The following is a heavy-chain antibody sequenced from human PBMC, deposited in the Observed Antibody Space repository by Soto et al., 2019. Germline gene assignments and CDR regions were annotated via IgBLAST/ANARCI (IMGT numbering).Heavy chain of an antibody. V-gene: IGHV4-30-2*01. D-gene: IGHD2-21*02. J-gene: IGHJ6*02. CDR1: GGSISSGGYS. CDR2: IYHSGSN. CDR3: ARDHAVVTPLSYGMDV. Sequence: QLQLQESGSGLVKPSQTLSLTCAVSGGSISSGGYSWSWIRQPPGKGLEWIGYIYHSGSNYYNPSLKSRVTISVDRSKNQFSLKLSSVTAADTAVYYCARDHAVVTPLSYGMDVWGQGTTVTVSS.